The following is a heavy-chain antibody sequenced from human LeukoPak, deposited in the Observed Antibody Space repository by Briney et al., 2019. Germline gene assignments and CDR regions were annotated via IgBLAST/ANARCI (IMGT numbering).Heavy chain of an antibody. J-gene: IGHJ4*02. D-gene: IGHD3-22*01. CDR3: ARGRSYYYDSSRWVV. CDR1: GGSISSSSYY. CDR2: IYYSGST. Sequence: SETLSLTCTVSGGSISSSSYYWGWIRQPPGKGLEWIGSIYYSGSTYYNPSLKSRVTISVDTSKNQFSLKLSSVTAADTAVYYCARGRSYYYDSSRWVVWGQGTLVTVSS. V-gene: IGHV4-39*07.